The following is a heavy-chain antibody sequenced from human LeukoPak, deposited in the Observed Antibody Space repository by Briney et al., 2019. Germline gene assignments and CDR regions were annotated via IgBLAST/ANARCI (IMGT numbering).Heavy chain of an antibody. J-gene: IGHJ4*02. CDR1: GGSFSGYY. CDR2: INHSGST. D-gene: IGHD2-21*02. CDR3: ARRTCGGDCYSVDY. Sequence: ETLSLTCAVYGGSFSGYYWSWIRQPPGKGLEWIGEINHSGSTNYNPSLKSRVTISVDTSKNQFSLKLSSVTAADTAVYYCARRTCGGDCYSVDYWGQGTRVTVSS. V-gene: IGHV4-34*01.